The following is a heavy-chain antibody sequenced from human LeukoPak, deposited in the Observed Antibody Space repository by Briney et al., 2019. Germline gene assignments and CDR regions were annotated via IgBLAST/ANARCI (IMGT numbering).Heavy chain of an antibody. D-gene: IGHD5-12*01. CDR1: GYTFTSYG. CDR2: INPSGGST. Sequence: GASVKVSCKASGYTFTSYGISWVRQAPGQGLEWMGIINPSGGSTSYAQKFQGRVTMTRDTSTSTVYMELSSLRSEDTAVYYCARKEIVATTTFDYWAREPWSPSPQ. J-gene: IGHJ4*02. V-gene: IGHV1-46*01. CDR3: ARKEIVATTTFDY.